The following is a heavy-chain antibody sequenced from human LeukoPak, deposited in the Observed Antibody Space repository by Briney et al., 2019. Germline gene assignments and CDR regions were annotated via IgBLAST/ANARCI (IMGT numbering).Heavy chain of an antibody. CDR2: ISYDGSNK. Sequence: YGMHWXRXAPGKGLEWVAVISYDGSNKYYVDSVKGRFTISRDNSKNTLYLQMNSLRAEDTAVYYCRAATFYWGQGTLVTVSS. CDR1: YG. CDR3: RAATFY. J-gene: IGHJ4*02. D-gene: IGHD2-15*01. V-gene: IGHV3-30*03.